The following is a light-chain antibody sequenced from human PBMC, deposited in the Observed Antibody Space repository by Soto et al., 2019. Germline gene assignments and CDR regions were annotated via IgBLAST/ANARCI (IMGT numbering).Light chain of an antibody. V-gene: IGLV2-14*02. CDR2: EVD. Sequence: QSALTQPASVSGSPGQSITISCTGTSSDVGSYNLVSWYQQHPGKAPKLIISEVDKRPSGVPDRFSGSRSGTSASLVITGLQAEDEADYYCQAYDNSLRAAVFGGGTKLTVL. J-gene: IGLJ2*01. CDR3: QAYDNSLRAAV. CDR1: SSDVGSYNL.